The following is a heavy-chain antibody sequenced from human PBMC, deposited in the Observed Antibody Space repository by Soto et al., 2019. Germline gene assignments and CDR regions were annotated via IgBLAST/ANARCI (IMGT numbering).Heavy chain of an antibody. J-gene: IGHJ4*02. CDR2: IYYSGST. Sequence: QVQLQESGPGLVKPSETLSLTCTVSGGSISSYYWSWIRQPPGKGLEWIGYIYYSGSTNYNPSHKSRVTISVDTSKNQFSLTLSSVTAADTAVYYCARENSSGWIDYWGQGTLVTVSS. CDR1: GGSISSYY. CDR3: ARENSSGWIDY. V-gene: IGHV4-59*01. D-gene: IGHD6-19*01.